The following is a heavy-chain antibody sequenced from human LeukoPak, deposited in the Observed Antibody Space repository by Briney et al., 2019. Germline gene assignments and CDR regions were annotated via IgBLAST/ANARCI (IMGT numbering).Heavy chain of an antibody. CDR1: GFTFASYA. V-gene: IGHV3-23*01. CDR3: ARESGYYDSSGYSHYGMDV. Sequence: GGSLRLSCAASGFTFASYAMSWVRQAPGKGLEWVSCITGTGGSTYYADSVKGRFTISRDNSKNTLYLQMNSLRAEDTAVYYCARESGYYDSSGYSHYGMDVWGQGTTVTVSS. CDR2: ITGTGGST. J-gene: IGHJ6*02. D-gene: IGHD3-22*01.